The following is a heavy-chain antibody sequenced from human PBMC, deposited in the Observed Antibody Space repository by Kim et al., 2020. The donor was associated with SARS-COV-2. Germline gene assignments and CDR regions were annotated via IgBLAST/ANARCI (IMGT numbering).Heavy chain of an antibody. CDR3: ASGIAAAGTSRWFDP. CDR2: IYHSGST. CDR1: GGSISSSNW. V-gene: IGHV4-4*02. J-gene: IGHJ5*02. D-gene: IGHD6-13*01. Sequence: SETLSLTCAVSGGSISSSNWWSWVRQPPGKGLEWIVEIYHSGSTNYNPSLKSRVTISVDKSKNQFSLKLSSVTAADTAVYYCASGIAAAGTSRWFDPWGQGTLVTVSS.